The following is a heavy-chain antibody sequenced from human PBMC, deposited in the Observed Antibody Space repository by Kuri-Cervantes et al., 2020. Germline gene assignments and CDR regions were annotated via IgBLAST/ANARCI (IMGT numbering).Heavy chain of an antibody. D-gene: IGHD3-10*01. CDR2: IWYDGSNK. CDR1: GFTFSSYG. V-gene: IGHV3-30*02. CDR3: AKDALYGSGAMWGYYYYYMDV. Sequence: GESLKISCEASGFTFSSYGMHWVRQAPGKGLEWVAVIWYDGSNKYYADSVKGRFTISRDNSKNTLYLQMNSLRAEDTAVYYCAKDALYGSGAMWGYYYYYMDVWGQGTTVTVSS. J-gene: IGHJ6*03.